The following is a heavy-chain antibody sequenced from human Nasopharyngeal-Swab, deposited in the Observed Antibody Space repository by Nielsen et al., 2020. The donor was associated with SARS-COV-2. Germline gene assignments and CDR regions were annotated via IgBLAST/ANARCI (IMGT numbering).Heavy chain of an antibody. D-gene: IGHD5-18*01. Sequence: GESLKISCAASGFTFSNYAMNWVRQAPGKGLEWVSSITSSGSHIYYADSVRGRFTISRDNAKNSLYLQVSSLRAEDTAVYYCARVSPSTAIVPYFDSWGRGTRVTVSS. V-gene: IGHV3-21*01. J-gene: IGHJ4*02. CDR1: GFTFSNYA. CDR3: ARVSPSTAIVPYFDS. CDR2: ITSSGSHI.